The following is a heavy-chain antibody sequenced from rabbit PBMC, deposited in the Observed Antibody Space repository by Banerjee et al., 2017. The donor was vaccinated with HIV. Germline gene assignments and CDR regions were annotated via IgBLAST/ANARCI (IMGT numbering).Heavy chain of an antibody. D-gene: IGHD6-1*01. Sequence: QEQLVESGGGLVQPEGSLTLTCKASDLDFSSSHWICWVRQAPGKGLEWIGCIDTGSGSTYYASWAKGRFTISKTSSTTVTLQMTSLTAADTATYFCARDWLAGNTYADYFSLWGQGTLVTVS. J-gene: IGHJ4*01. CDR2: IDTGSGST. CDR1: DLDFSSSHW. V-gene: IGHV1S45*01. CDR3: ARDWLAGNTYADYFSL.